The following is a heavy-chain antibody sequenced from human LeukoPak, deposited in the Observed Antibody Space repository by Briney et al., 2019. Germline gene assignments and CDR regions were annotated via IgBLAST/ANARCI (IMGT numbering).Heavy chain of an antibody. CDR2: IYYSGST. CDR3: ARVVPAAIRYYYYYMDV. J-gene: IGHJ6*03. CDR1: GGSISSSSYY. V-gene: IGHV4-61*05. D-gene: IGHD2-2*02. Sequence: SETLSLTCTVSGGSISSSSYYWGWIRQPPGKGLEWIGYIYYSGSTNYNPSLKSRVTMSVDTSKNQFSLKLSSVTAADTAVYYCARVVPAAIRYYYYYMDVWAKGPRSPSP.